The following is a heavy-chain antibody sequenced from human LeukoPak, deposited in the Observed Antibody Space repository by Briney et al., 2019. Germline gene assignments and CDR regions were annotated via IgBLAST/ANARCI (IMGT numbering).Heavy chain of an antibody. CDR2: INPSGGST. J-gene: IGHJ6*02. CDR3: ARESWHLRTNYYYGMDV. V-gene: IGHV1-46*01. Sequence: ASVKVSCKASGYTFTSYYMHWVRQAPGQGLEWMGIINPSGGSTSYAQKFQGRVTMTRDTSTSTVYMELSSLRSEDTAVYYCARESWHLRTNYYYGMDVWGQGTTVTVSS. CDR1: GYTFTSYY. D-gene: IGHD1-14*01.